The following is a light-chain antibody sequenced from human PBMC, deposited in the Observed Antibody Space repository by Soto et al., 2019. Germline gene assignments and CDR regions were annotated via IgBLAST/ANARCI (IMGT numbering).Light chain of an antibody. CDR2: EVN. Sequence: QSALTQPASVSGSPGQSITISCTGTSXDVGAYNYVSCYQQHPGKAPKLMIYEVNNRPSGVSNRFSGSKSGNTASLTISGLQAEDEADYYCCSFAGSSTYVFGSGTKVTVL. CDR1: SXDVGAYNY. V-gene: IGLV2-14*01. CDR3: CSFAGSSTYV. J-gene: IGLJ1*01.